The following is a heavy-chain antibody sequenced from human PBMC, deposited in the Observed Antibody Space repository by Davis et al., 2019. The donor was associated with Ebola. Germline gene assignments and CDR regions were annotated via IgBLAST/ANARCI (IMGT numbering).Heavy chain of an antibody. D-gene: IGHD2-15*01. V-gene: IGHV1-69*02. J-gene: IGHJ6*02. CDR1: GGTFSSYT. Sequence: AASVKVSCKASGGTFSSYTISWVRQAPGQGLEWMGRIIPILGIANYAQKFQGRVTITADKSTSTVYMELSSLRSEDTAVYYCAKEDIVVVVAATDLYYYGMDVWGQGTTVTVSS. CDR3: AKEDIVVVVAATDLYYYGMDV. CDR2: IIPILGIA.